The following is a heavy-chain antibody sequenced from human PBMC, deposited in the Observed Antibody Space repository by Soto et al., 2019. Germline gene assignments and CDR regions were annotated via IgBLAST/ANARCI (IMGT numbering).Heavy chain of an antibody. V-gene: IGHV3-33*06. CDR2: IWYDGSNK. Sequence: QVQLVESGGGVVQPGRSLRLSCAASGFTFSSYSMHWVRQAPGKGLEWVAVIWYDGSNKYYADSVKGRFTISRDNSKNTLYLQMNSLRAEDTAVYYCAKPGIAAAGPNWFDPWGQGTLVTVSS. CDR3: AKPGIAAAGPNWFDP. CDR1: GFTFSSYS. J-gene: IGHJ5*02. D-gene: IGHD6-13*01.